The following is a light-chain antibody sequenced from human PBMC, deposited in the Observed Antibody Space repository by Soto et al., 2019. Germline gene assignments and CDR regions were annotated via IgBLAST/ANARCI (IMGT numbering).Light chain of an antibody. V-gene: IGLV2-23*01. CDR1: SSDVGSYNL. J-gene: IGLJ1*01. Sequence: QSVLTQPASVSGSPGQSITISCTGTSSDVGSYNLVSWYQQHPGKAPKLMIYEGSKRPSGVSNRFSGSKSGNTASLTISGLQAEDEADYYCCSYAGSSTPSYVFGTGTKV. CDR3: CSYAGSSTPSYV. CDR2: EGS.